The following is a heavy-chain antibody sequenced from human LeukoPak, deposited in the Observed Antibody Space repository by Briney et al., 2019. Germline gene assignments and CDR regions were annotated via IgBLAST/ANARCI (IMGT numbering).Heavy chain of an antibody. CDR3: AREMRAAGPD. D-gene: IGHD6-13*01. J-gene: IGHJ4*02. CDR1: GGSISSSNW. V-gene: IGHV4-28*03. CDR2: IYHSGST. Sequence: SETLSLTCAVSGGSISSSNWWSWIRQPPGKGLEWIGYIYHSGSTYYNPPLRSRVTISVDRSKNQFSLKLSSVTAADTAVYYCAREMRAAGPDWGQGTLVTVSS.